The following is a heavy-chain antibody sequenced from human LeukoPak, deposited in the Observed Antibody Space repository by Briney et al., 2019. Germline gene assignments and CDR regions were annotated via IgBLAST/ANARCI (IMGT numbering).Heavy chain of an antibody. Sequence: GGSLRLSCAASGFTFSSYSMNWVRQAPGKGLEWVSVIYSGGSTYYADSVKGRFTISRDNSKNTLYLQMNGLRAEDTAVYYCARGILVRGVIPLPLDYWGQGTLVTVSS. V-gene: IGHV3-53*01. CDR3: ARGILVRGVIPLPLDY. J-gene: IGHJ4*02. CDR2: IYSGGST. D-gene: IGHD3-10*01. CDR1: GFTFSSYS.